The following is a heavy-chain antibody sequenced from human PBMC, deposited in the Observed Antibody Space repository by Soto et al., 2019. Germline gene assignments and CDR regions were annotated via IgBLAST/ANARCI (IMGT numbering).Heavy chain of an antibody. V-gene: IGHV3-30-3*01. D-gene: IGHD4-17*01. J-gene: IGHJ4*02. CDR1: GFTFSSYA. CDR3: ARDQVYYGDYGWYFDY. CDR2: ISYDGSNK. Sequence: PGGSLRLSCAASGFTFSSYAMHWVRQAPGKGLEWVAVISYDGSNKYYADSVKGRFTISRDNSKNTLYLQMNSLRAEDTAVYYCARDQVYYGDYGWYFDYWGQGTLVTVSS.